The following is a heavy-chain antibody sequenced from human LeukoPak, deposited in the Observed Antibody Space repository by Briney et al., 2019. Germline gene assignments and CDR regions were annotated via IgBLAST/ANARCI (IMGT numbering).Heavy chain of an antibody. CDR3: ARYYDFWSGYSRGPAVYYGMDV. CDR1: GFTFSSYS. V-gene: IGHV3-21*04. CDR2: ISSSSSYI. J-gene: IGHJ6*02. Sequence: GGSLRLSCAASGFTFSSYSMNWVRQAPGKGLEWVSSISSSSSYIYYADSVKGRFTISRDNAKNSLYLQMNSLRAEDTAVYYCARYYDFWSGYSRGPAVYYGMDVWGQGTTVTVSS. D-gene: IGHD3-3*01.